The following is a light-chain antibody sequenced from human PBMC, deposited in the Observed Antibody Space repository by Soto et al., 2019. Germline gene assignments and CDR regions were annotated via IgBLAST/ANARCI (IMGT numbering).Light chain of an antibody. CDR1: SSNIGAGFD. V-gene: IGLV1-40*03. CDR2: GNN. J-gene: IGLJ1*01. CDR3: QSYDSSLSVYV. Sequence: QSALTQPPSVSGAPGQRVTFSCTGSSSNIGAGFDVHWYQQLPGTAPKLLIYGNNNRPSGVPDRFSGSKSGASASLAIAGLEAEDEADYYCQSYDSSLSVYVFGTGTKVTV.